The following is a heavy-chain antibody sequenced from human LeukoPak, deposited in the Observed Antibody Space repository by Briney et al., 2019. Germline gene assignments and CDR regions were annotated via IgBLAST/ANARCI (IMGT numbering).Heavy chain of an antibody. V-gene: IGHV3-23*01. CDR2: ISGSGRTT. CDR1: GFTFSDYA. CDR3: AKDLMRDIWFGES. Sequence: PGGSLRLSCVASGFTFSDYAMRWVRQAPGKGLEWVSGISGSGRTTYYSDSVRGRFTVSRDDSKNTLYLQMNSLRVEDTAVYYCAKDLMRDIWFGESWGQGTLVTVSS. D-gene: IGHD3-10*01. J-gene: IGHJ5*02.